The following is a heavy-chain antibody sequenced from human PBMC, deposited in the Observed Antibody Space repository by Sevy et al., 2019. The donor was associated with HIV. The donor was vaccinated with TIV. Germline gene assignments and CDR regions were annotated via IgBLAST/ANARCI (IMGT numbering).Heavy chain of an antibody. V-gene: IGHV4-38-2*01. CDR2: IYHSGST. D-gene: IGHD3-22*01. CDR1: GYSISSGYY. Sequence: SETLSLTCAVSGYSISSGYYWGWIRQPPGKGLEWIGSIYHSGSTYYNPSLKSRVTISVDTSKIQFSLKLSSVTAADTAVYYCARGSPDYYDSSGLGYYFDYWGQGTLVTVSS. CDR3: ARGSPDYYDSSGLGYYFDY. J-gene: IGHJ4*02.